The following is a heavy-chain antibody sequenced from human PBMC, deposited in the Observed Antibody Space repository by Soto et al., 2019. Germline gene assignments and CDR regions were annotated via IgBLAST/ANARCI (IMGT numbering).Heavy chain of an antibody. CDR1: GYTFTSYG. CDR2: ISAYNGNT. J-gene: IGHJ5*02. D-gene: IGHD6-19*01. V-gene: IGHV1-18*01. Sequence: ASVKVSCKASGYTFTSYGISGVRQAPGQGLEWMGWISAYNGNTNYAQKLQGRVTMTTDTSTSTAYMELRSLRSDDTAVYYCARFGQQWLENWFDPWGQGTLVTVSS. CDR3: ARFGQQWLENWFDP.